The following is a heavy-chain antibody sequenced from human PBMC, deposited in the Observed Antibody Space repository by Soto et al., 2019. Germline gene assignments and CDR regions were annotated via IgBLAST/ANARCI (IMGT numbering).Heavy chain of an antibody. Sequence: SQTLSLTCAISGDSVSSNSAAWNWIRQSPSRGLEWLGRTYYRSKWYNDYAVSVKSRITINPDTSKSQFSLQLNSVTPEDTAVYYCARVSYSSSANYYSYGMDVWGQGTTVTVSS. J-gene: IGHJ6*02. D-gene: IGHD6-6*01. CDR3: ARVSYSSSANYYSYGMDV. CDR2: TYYRSKWYN. V-gene: IGHV6-1*01. CDR1: GDSVSSNSAA.